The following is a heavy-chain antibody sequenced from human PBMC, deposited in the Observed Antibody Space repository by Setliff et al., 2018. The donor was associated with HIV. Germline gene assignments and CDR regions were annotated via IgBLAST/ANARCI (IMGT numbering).Heavy chain of an antibody. CDR2: ISYDETNK. CDR3: AREADSTKYYYMDV. J-gene: IGHJ6*03. CDR1: GFTFISYG. Sequence: PGGSLRLSCAASGFTFISYGMHWVRQAPGKGLEWVAVISYDETNKYYADSVKGRFTISRDNSKNTLYLQMNSLRAEDTAVYYCAREADSTKYYYMDVWGKGTTVTVSS. V-gene: IGHV3-30*12. D-gene: IGHD3-22*01.